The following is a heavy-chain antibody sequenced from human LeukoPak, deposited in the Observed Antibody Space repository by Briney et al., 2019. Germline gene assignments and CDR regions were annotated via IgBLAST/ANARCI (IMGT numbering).Heavy chain of an antibody. D-gene: IGHD3-22*01. Sequence: GASVKVSCKASGYTFTSYGISWVRQAPGQGLEWMGWISAYNGNTNYAQKLQGRVTMTTDTSTSTAYMELRSLRSDDTAVYYCARETSSHYYDSSGSAFDIWGQGTMVTVSS. CDR1: GYTFTSYG. V-gene: IGHV1-18*01. CDR3: ARETSSHYYDSSGSAFDI. J-gene: IGHJ3*02. CDR2: ISAYNGNT.